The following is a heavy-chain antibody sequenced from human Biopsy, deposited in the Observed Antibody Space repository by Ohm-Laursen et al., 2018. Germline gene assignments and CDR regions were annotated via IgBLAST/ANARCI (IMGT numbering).Heavy chain of an antibody. V-gene: IGHV4-34*08. D-gene: IGHD2-15*01. CDR2: INQAGTT. Sequence: SETLSLTCAVFGKTFSDYQWSWIRQPPGKGLEWIGQINQAGTTNYNPSLKSRVSISADASKSKFSLRLTSVTAADTAVYLCGNEVHGRDYWGLGAQVTVSS. CDR1: GKTFSDYQ. J-gene: IGHJ4*02. CDR3: GNEVHGRDY.